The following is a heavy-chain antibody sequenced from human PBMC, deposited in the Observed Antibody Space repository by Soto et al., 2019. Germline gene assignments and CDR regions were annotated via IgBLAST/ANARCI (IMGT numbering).Heavy chain of an antibody. V-gene: IGHV3-53*01. D-gene: IGHD6-25*01. J-gene: IGHJ4*02. Sequence: GGSLRLSCAASGFTVSSNYMSWVRQAPGKGLEWVSVIYSGGSTYYAESVKGRFTISRDNSKNTLYLQMNSLRAEDTAVYYCARGLNEAGYVGYWGQGTLVTVSS. CDR1: GFTVSSNY. CDR3: ARGLNEAGYVGY. CDR2: IYSGGST.